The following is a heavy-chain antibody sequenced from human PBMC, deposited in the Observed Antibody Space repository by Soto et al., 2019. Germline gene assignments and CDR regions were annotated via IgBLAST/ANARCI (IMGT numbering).Heavy chain of an antibody. CDR3: ARGQDYDFWSGYDYYYYGMDV. V-gene: IGHV3-33*01. CDR1: GFTFSSYG. Sequence: QVQLVESGGGVVQPGRSLRLSCAASGFTFSSYGMHWVRQAPGKGLEWGAVIWYDGSNKYYADSVKGRFTISRDNSKNTLYLQMNSLRAEDTAVYYCARGQDYDFWSGYDYYYYGMDVWGQGTTVTVSS. J-gene: IGHJ6*02. CDR2: IWYDGSNK. D-gene: IGHD3-3*01.